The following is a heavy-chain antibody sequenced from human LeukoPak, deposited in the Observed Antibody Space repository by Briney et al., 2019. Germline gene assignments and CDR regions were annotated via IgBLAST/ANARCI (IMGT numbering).Heavy chain of an antibody. CDR2: IRYDGSNK. CDR1: GFTFSSYG. CDR3: AKDGTRGIRFGKIPHYFDY. D-gene: IGHD3-10*01. Sequence: GGSLRLSCAASGFTFSSYGMHWVRQAPGEGLEGVAFIRYDGSNKYFADSVKGRFTISRDSSKNTLYLQMNSLRVDDTAVYYCAKDGTRGIRFGKIPHYFDYWGQGTQVIVSP. J-gene: IGHJ4*02. V-gene: IGHV3-30*02.